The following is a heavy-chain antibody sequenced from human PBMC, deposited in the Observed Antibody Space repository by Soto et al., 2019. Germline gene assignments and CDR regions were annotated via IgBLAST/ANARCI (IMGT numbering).Heavy chain of an antibody. D-gene: IGHD3-22*01. Sequence: QVQLMQSGGEVKKPGASVQVSCKASGYLFTSYGISWVRQAPGQGLEWLGWISADNGNTNYAPNVQGRVTMTTDTSTTTAHIDLRTPRCNDSVELYCARGGDLSVDSSGRLDYYAYGLDVWGQGTMVTVSS. CDR2: ISADNGNT. CDR1: GYLFTSYG. J-gene: IGHJ6*02. CDR3: ARGGDLSVDSSGRLDYYAYGLDV. V-gene: IGHV1-18*01.